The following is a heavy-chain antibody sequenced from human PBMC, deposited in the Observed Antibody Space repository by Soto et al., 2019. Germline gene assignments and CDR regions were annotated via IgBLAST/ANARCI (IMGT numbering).Heavy chain of an antibody. V-gene: IGHV3-33*01. Sequence: QVQLVESGGGVDQRGRSLRLSCAASGFTFSTYGMHWVRQAPGKGLEWVAVIWYNGSNKYYGASVKGRFTISRDNSKNTLYLQMNSLRAEDTAIYYCARDALDGDYGDNSGQGTLVTVSS. CDR3: ARDALDGDYGDN. CDR1: GFTFSTYG. CDR2: IWYNGSNK. J-gene: IGHJ4*02. D-gene: IGHD4-17*01.